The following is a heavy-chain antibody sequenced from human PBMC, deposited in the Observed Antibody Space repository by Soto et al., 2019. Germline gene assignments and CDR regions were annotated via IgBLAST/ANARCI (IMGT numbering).Heavy chain of an antibody. J-gene: IGHJ4*02. CDR2: VNPSGGHT. V-gene: IGHV1-46*01. CDR1: GDTFTEYY. D-gene: IGHD2-21*02. CDR3: ARGGHVVVVTAALDY. Sequence: ASVKVSCKASGDTFTEYYIHCVRQAPGQGLEWMGTVNPSGGHTTYAQHFLGRMTMTRDTSTSTLYIELTSLTSEDTAVYYCARGGHVVVVTAALDYWGQGTLVTVSS.